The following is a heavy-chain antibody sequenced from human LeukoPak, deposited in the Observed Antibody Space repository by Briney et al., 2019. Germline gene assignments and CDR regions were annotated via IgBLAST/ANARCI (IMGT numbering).Heavy chain of an antibody. CDR1: GYTFSGYY. J-gene: IGHJ4*02. V-gene: IGHV1-2*02. D-gene: IGHD3-16*02. CDR2: SNPNSGGT. Sequence: ASVKISCKASGYTFSGYYMHWGRQAPGQGLVWLGWSNPNSGGTNYAQKFQGRVTTTRDTSISTAYMELSRLRSEETAVYYCARDPNITFGGVIVDQSAIDYWGQGTLVTVSS. CDR3: ARDPNITFGGVIVDQSAIDY.